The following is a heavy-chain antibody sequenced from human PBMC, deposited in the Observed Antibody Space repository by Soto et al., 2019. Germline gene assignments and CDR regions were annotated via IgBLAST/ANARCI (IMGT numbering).Heavy chain of an antibody. V-gene: IGHV4-34*01. D-gene: IGHD3-10*01. CDR1: GGSFSGYY. J-gene: IGHJ3*02. CDR3: ARSTMARGVRAGRAFDI. Sequence: SETLCLTCAVYGGSFSGYYWSGIRQPPGKGLEWIGEINHSGSTNYNPSLKSRVTISVDTSKNQFSLKLSSVTAADTAVYYCARSTMARGVRAGRAFDIWGQGTMVTVSS. CDR2: INHSGST.